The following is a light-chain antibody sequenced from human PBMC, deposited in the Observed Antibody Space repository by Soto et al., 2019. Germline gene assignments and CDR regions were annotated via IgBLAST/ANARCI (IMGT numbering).Light chain of an antibody. V-gene: IGKV1-33*01. J-gene: IGKJ5*01. CDR3: QQYENLPT. Sequence: DIQMTQSPSSFSESXGDRVAIACRASQNINNYLNWYQQKPGRAPKLLIYDASNLEAGVPSRFRGSGSGTDFTFTISRLQPEDIATYYCQQYENLPTFGQGTRLEI. CDR2: DAS. CDR1: QNINNY.